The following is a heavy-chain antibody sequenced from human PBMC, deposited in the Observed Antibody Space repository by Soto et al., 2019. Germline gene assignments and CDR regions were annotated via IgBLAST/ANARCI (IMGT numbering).Heavy chain of an antibody. CDR3: APLSVSLSGPYGIHV. D-gene: IGHD2-15*01. CDR2: MLYSGLT. V-gene: IGHV4-39*01. J-gene: IGHJ6*02. CDR1: DYSVSSSDYY. Sequence: SETLSLTCSVPDYSVSSSDYYWAWIRQPPGKGLEWIGSMLYSGLTYYNPSLKSRVTLSVDTSKNQFSVRLNSVTASDTAVYYCAPLSVSLSGPYGIHVWGQGTTVTVSS.